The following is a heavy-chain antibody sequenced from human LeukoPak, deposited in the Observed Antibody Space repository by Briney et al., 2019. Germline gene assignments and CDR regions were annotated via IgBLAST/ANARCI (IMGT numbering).Heavy chain of an antibody. V-gene: IGHV5-51*01. CDR2: LSPGDSGA. D-gene: IGHD2-21*02. Sequence: GESLQISCKGSGYSLTNYWIGWVRQMPGKGLECVGILSPGDSGATYSPSFQGQVTISADKSISTAYLQWSSLKASDTAMYYCARRAYCGGDCYPDYWGQGTLVTVSS. J-gene: IGHJ4*02. CDR3: ARRAYCGGDCYPDY. CDR1: GYSLTNYW.